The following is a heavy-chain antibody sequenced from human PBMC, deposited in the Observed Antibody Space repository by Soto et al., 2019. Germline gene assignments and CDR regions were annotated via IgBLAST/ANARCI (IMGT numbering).Heavy chain of an antibody. CDR2: INHSRST. CDR1: GGSFSGYY. D-gene: IGHD2-15*01. CDR3: ARGQVVGARPASDI. V-gene: IGHV4-34*01. J-gene: IGHJ3*02. Sequence: QVQLQQWGAGLLKPSETLSLTCAVYGGSFSGYYWSWIRQPPGKGLEWIGEINHSRSTNYNPSLKGRVTVTVDTSKNQCSLKLSSVAAADTAVDDCARGQVVGARPASDIWGQGTMVTVSS.